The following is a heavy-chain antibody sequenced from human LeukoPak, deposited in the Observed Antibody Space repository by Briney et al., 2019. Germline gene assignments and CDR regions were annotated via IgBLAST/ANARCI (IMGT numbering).Heavy chain of an antibody. J-gene: IGHJ4*02. V-gene: IGHV4-34*01. D-gene: IGHD3-22*01. Sequence: PSETLSLTCAVYGGSFSGYYWSWIRQPPGKGLEWIGEINHSGSTNYNPSLKSRVTISVDTSKNQFSLKLSSVTAADTAVYYCARGDDSSGYGCFDYWGQGTLVTVSS. CDR1: GGSFSGYY. CDR2: INHSGST. CDR3: ARGDDSSGYGCFDY.